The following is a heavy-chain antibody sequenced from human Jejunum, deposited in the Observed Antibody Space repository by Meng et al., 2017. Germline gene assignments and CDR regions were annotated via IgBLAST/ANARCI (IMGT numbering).Heavy chain of an antibody. V-gene: IGHV5-51*01. Sequence: GGSLRLSCKGSGYSFTSYWIGWVRQMPGKGLEWMRIIYPGDSDTRYSPSFQGQVTISADKSISTAYLQWSSLKASDTAMYYCASWSSAWRINYYYAMDVWGQGTTVTVSS. CDR2: IYPGDSDT. CDR3: ASWSSAWRINYYYAMDV. J-gene: IGHJ6*02. D-gene: IGHD6-19*01. CDR1: GYSFTSYW.